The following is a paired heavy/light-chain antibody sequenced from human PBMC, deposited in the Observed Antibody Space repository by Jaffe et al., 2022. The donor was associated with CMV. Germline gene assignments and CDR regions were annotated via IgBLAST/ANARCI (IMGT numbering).Heavy chain of an antibody. V-gene: IGHV3-23*01. CDR1: GFAFSISA. J-gene: IGHJ3*01. CDR2: MAGGDYPT. Sequence: EVQLLESGGGLVQPGGSLRLSCAASGFAFSISAMSWVRQAPGKGLEWVSTMAGGDYPTYVADSVKGRFTISRDSSTNTLYLQMNSLRAEDTAVYYCAKVPAWEVFGDAFDVFGQGTTVTVSS. D-gene: IGHD1-26*01. CDR3: AKVPAWEVFGDAFDV.
Light chain of an antibody. J-gene: IGKJ1*01. Sequence: DVVMTQSPLSLPVTLGQPASISCRSSQSLVHSDGSTYLNWFQQRPGQSPRRLIHRVFSRDSGVPDRFSGSGSGTDFTLKISRVEAEDVGVYYCMQGTHWPWTFGQGTKVEIK. CDR2: RVF. V-gene: IGKV2-30*02. CDR3: MQGTHWPWT. CDR1: QSLVHSDGSTY.